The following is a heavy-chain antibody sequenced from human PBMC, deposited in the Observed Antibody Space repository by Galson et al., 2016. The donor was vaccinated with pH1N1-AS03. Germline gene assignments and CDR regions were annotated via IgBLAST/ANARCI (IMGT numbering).Heavy chain of an antibody. CDR3: ARQGSSGYFHGLDV. CDR1: GFTFTTYW. V-gene: IGHV3-74*01. CDR2: INNEGTST. Sequence: SLRLSCAASGFTFTTYWMHWVRQAPGRGLVWVSSINNEGTSTRDTDSVRGRFFISRDNAKNTVYLQMNSLRAEDTAVYYCARQGSSGYFHGLDVWGQGTTVTVSS. J-gene: IGHJ3*01. D-gene: IGHD3-22*01.